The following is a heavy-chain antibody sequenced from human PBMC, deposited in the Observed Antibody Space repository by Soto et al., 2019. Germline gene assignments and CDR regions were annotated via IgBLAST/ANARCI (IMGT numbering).Heavy chain of an antibody. CDR3: ARLDRDATFDY. J-gene: IGHJ4*02. V-gene: IGHV4-59*01. Sequence: SETLSLTCTVSGGSISSYYWSWIRQPPGKGLEWIGYIYYSGSTNYNPSLKSRVTISVDTSKNQFSLKLSSVTAADTAVYYCARLDRDATFDYWGQGTLVTVSS. D-gene: IGHD2-15*01. CDR1: GGSISSYY. CDR2: IYYSGST.